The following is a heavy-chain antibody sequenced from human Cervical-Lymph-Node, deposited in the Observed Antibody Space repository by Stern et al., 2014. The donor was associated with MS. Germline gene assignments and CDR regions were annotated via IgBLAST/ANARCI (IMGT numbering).Heavy chain of an antibody. CDR1: GFTVSSTY. V-gene: IGHV3-53*01. CDR3: ARVPPGYGSNSFFDY. J-gene: IGHJ4*02. Sequence: EVQLVESGGGLIQPGGSLRLSCAPSGFTVSSTYMSWVRQAPGRGLEWVSIIFSVGATAYAVSVKGRFTISRDNSRNTLYLQMNSLRAEDTAFYYCARVPPGYGSNSFFDYWGQGNLVTVSS. D-gene: IGHD4-23*01. CDR2: IFSVGAT.